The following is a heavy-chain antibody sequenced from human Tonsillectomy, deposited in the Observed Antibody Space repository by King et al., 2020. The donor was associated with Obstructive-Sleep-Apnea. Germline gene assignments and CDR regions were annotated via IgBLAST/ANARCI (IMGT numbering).Heavy chain of an antibody. CDR3: AVDSLGTGEDYRGLDV. CDR1: GYTFTSYY. V-gene: IGHV1-46*01. Sequence: VQLVESGTEVKNPGAPVKVSCKAVGYTFTSYYIHWVRQAPGQGLEWMGIINPRDGSTSYAQRFQGRVTMTRDTSTSTVYMGLSSLKSEDAAMYFCAVDSLGTGEDYRGLDVWGQGTTVIVSS. CDR2: INPRDGST. J-gene: IGHJ6*02. D-gene: IGHD3-16*01.